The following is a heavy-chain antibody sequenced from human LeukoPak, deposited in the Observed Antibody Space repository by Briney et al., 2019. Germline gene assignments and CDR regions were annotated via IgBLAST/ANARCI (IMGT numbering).Heavy chain of an antibody. D-gene: IGHD3-16*01. J-gene: IGHJ6*03. V-gene: IGHV4-59*01. Sequence: SETLSLTCTVSGGSISSYYWSWIRQPPGKGLEWIGYIYYSGSTNYNPSLKSRVTISVDTSKDQFSLKLSSVTAADTAVYYCARETSQKGAHYMDVWGKGTTVTISS. CDR1: GGSISSYY. CDR3: ARETSQKGAHYMDV. CDR2: IYYSGST.